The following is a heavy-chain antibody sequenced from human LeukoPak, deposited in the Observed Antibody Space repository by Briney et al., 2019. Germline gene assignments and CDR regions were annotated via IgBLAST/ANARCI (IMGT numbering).Heavy chain of an antibody. D-gene: IGHD2-15*01. V-gene: IGHV4-39*01. CDR2: IYYSGST. CDR1: GGSISSSSYY. J-gene: IGHJ4*02. CDR3: AHDYSGFDY. Sequence: PSGTLSLTCTVSGGSISSSSYYWGWIRQPPGKGLEWIGSIYYSGSTYYNPSLKSRVTISVDTSKNQFSLKLSSVTAADTAVYYCAHDYSGFDYWGQGTLVTVSS.